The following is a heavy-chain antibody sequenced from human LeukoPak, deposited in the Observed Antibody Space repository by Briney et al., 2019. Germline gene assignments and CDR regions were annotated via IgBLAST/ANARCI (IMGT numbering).Heavy chain of an antibody. D-gene: IGHD3-22*01. V-gene: IGHV7-4-1*02. CDR3: ARDRMARSYYYEGDAFDI. J-gene: IGHJ3*02. Sequence: GASVKVSCKASGYTFTSCAINWVRQAPGQGLEWLGWINTNTGNPTFAQGFTGRFVFSLDTSVSTAYLQISSLKAEDTAVYYCARDRMARSYYYEGDAFDIWGQGTMVTVSS. CDR2: INTNTGNP. CDR1: GYTFTSCA.